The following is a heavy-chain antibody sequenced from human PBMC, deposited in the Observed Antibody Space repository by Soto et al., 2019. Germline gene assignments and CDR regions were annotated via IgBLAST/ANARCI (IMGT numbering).Heavy chain of an antibody. J-gene: IGHJ6*02. CDR3: AKDFLQDRGQDSYYGMDV. CDR2: ISGSGVNT. Sequence: EVQVLESGGGLVQRGGSLRLSCAASGFIFSNYAMSWVRQAPGKGPEWVSSISGSGVNTFYADSVKGRFTISRDNSKNMLYLQMSSLRAEDTALYYCAKDFLQDRGQDSYYGMDVWGQGTTVTVSS. V-gene: IGHV3-23*01. CDR1: GFIFSNYA. D-gene: IGHD3-10*01.